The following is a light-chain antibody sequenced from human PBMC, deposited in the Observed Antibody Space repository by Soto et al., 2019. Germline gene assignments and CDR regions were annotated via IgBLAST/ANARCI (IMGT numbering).Light chain of an antibody. CDR2: KGR. Sequence: QSALTQPASVSGSPGQSVTISCTGTSSDVGSNNLVSWYQQHPGKATQLMIYKGRKRPSGVSNRFSGSKSGNTASLTISGLQAEDEADYYCCSYAGSSTVVFGGGTKLTVL. V-gene: IGLV2-23*01. CDR1: SSDVGSNNL. CDR3: CSYAGSSTVV. J-gene: IGLJ2*01.